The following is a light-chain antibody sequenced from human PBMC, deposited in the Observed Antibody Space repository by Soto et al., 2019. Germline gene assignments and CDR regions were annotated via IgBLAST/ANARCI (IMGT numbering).Light chain of an antibody. J-gene: IGLJ1*01. Sequence: QSVLTQPPSVSGAPGQRVTISCTGSTSNIGAGYDVHWYQQLPGTAPKVLIYGNSNRPSGVPDRFSGSKSGTSASLAITGLQAEDEADYYCQSYDNSLSGFYVFGTGTKLTVL. V-gene: IGLV1-40*01. CDR1: TSNIGAGYD. CDR3: QSYDNSLSGFYV. CDR2: GNS.